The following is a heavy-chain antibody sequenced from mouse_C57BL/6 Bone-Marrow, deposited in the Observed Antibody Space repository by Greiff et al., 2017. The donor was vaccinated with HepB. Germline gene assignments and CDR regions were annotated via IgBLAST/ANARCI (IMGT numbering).Heavy chain of an antibody. CDR1: GFTFSSYG. CDR3: AGRSYYYYYYAMDY. Sequence: EVQLVESGGDLVKPGGSLKLSCAASGFTFSSYGMSWVRQTPDKRLEWVATISSGGSYTYYPDSVKGRVTISRDNAKNTLYLQMSSLKSEDTAMYYCAGRSYYYYYYAMDYWGQGTSVTVSS. V-gene: IGHV5-6*01. J-gene: IGHJ4*01. D-gene: IGHD1-1*01. CDR2: ISSGGSYT.